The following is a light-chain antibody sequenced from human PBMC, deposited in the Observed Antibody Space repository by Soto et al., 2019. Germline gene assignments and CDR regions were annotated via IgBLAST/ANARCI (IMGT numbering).Light chain of an antibody. CDR3: SSYTSTNTLV. CDR2: EVS. CDR1: SSDVGGYKY. J-gene: IGLJ1*01. Sequence: QSALAQPASVSGSPGQSITISCSGTSSDVGGYKYVSWYQQHPGKAPKLMIYEVSYRPSGVSNRFSGSKSGNTASLTTSGLPAEDEADYYCSSYTSTNTLVFGTGTKVPVL. V-gene: IGLV2-14*01.